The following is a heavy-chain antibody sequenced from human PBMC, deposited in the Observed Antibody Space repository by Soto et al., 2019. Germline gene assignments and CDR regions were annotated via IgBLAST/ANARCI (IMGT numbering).Heavy chain of an antibody. V-gene: IGHV1-46*01. CDR3: ARDPGDYYHYYYYYYGMDV. Sequence: ASVKVSCKASGYTFTSYYMHWVRQAPGQGLEWMGIINPSGGSTSYAQKFQGRVTMTRDTSTSTVYMELSRLRSEDTAVYYCARDPGDYYHYYYYYYGMDVWGPGTTVTVS. J-gene: IGHJ6*02. D-gene: IGHD4-17*01. CDR1: GYTFTSYY. CDR2: INPSGGST.